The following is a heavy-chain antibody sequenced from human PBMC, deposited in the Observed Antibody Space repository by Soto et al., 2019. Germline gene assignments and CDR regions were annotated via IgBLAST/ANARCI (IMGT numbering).Heavy chain of an antibody. CDR1: GFTFTSSA. J-gene: IGHJ3*02. Sequence: QMQLVQSGPEVKKPGTSVKVSCKASGFTFTSSAVQWVRQARGQRLEWIGWIVVGSGNTNYAQKFQERVTITRDMSTSTAYMELSSLRSEDTAVYYCATAQQLEDAFDIWGQGTMVTVSS. CDR2: IVVGSGNT. CDR3: ATAQQLEDAFDI. V-gene: IGHV1-58*01. D-gene: IGHD6-13*01.